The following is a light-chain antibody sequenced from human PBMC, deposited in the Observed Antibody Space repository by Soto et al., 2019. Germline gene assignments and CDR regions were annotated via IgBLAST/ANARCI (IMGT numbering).Light chain of an antibody. CDR2: DDV. Sequence: QSVSTQTPSVSAAPGQRVTISCSGSRSNVGENYVSWYQQFPGTAPQLVIYDDVKRSPLIPDRFSTYKSGTSATLAIAGLQTEDEADYYCGTWDNGLGAGLFGTGTKLAVL. CDR3: GTWDNGLGAGL. CDR1: RSNVGENY. V-gene: IGLV1-51*01. J-gene: IGLJ2*01.